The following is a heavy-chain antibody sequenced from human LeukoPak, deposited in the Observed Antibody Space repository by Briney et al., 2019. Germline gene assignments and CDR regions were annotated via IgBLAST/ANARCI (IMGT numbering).Heavy chain of an antibody. CDR3: VREDTSGSFDC. J-gene: IGHJ4*02. V-gene: IGHV3-23*01. CDR1: GFTFSSYA. D-gene: IGHD6-19*01. CDR2: ISDSGGTT. Sequence: PGGSLRLSCAASGFTFSSYAMTWVRQAPWKGLEWVSSISDSGGTTYYADFVKGRFTISRDNAKNALYLQMSNLRAEDTAVYYCVREDTSGSFDCWGQGTLVTVSS.